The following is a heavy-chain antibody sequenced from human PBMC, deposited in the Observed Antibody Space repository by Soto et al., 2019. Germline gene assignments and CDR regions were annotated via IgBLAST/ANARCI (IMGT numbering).Heavy chain of an antibody. Sequence: QVQLVQSGAAVKKPGASVKVSCKASGYTFTSYGISWVRQAPGQGLEWMGWISAYNGNTNYAQKLQGRATMTTDTSTRTAYMEPRSLRSDATAVDYCASDAVRSSPNWFDPWGQGTLVTVSS. CDR2: ISAYNGNT. J-gene: IGHJ5*02. V-gene: IGHV1-18*01. CDR1: GYTFTSYG. CDR3: ASDAVRSSPNWFDP.